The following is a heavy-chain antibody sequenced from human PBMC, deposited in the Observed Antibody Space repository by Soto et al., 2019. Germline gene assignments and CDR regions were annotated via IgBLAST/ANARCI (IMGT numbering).Heavy chain of an antibody. CDR2: ISAYNGNT. CDR3: VRVGPGITIFGVVIIDDYAFDI. V-gene: IGHV1-18*01. Sequence: ASVKVSCKASGYTFTSYGISWVRQAPGQGLEWMGWISAYNGNTNYAQKLQGRVTMTTDTSTSTAYMELRSLRSDDTAVYYCVRVGPGITIFGVVIIDDYAFDIWGQGTMVTVSS. CDR1: GYTFTSYG. J-gene: IGHJ3*02. D-gene: IGHD3-3*01.